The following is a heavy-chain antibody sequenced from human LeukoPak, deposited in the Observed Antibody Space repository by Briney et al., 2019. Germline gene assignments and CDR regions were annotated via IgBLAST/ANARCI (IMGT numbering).Heavy chain of an antibody. CDR3: AILLPPFLAATGSRRGYNWFDP. V-gene: IGHV4-59*11. D-gene: IGHD6-13*01. CDR1: GGSISSHY. J-gene: IGHJ5*02. Sequence: SETLSLTCTVSGGSISSHYWSWIRQPPGKGLEWIGHIYYIGSTNDNPSRKGRVMISVDTSKNQFSLQLTSVTAADTAVYYCAILLPPFLAATGSRRGYNWFDPWGQGTLVTVSS. CDR2: IYYIGST.